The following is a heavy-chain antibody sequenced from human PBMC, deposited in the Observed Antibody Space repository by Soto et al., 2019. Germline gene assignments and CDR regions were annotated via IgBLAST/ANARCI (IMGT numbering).Heavy chain of an antibody. V-gene: IGHV4-61*08. Sequence: QVQLQESGPGLVKPSETLSLTCTVSGGSVSSGDYYWSWIRQPPGKGLEWIGYIYYSGSTTYNPSTSCYPSLKSRVTISLDTSKNQFSLKLSSMTAADTAVYYCARDRPRTIYNSHYYYYGLDVWGLGTTVTVSS. CDR1: GGSVSSGDYY. CDR3: ARDRPRTIYNSHYYYYGLDV. CDR2: IYYSGST. J-gene: IGHJ6*02. D-gene: IGHD3-10*01.